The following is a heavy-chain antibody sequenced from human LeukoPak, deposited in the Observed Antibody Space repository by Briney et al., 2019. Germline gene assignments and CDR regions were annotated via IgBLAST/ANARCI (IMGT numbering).Heavy chain of an antibody. Sequence: GGSLRLSCAASGFTFSKAWMSWVRQAPGKGLEWVSAISGSGGSTYYADSVKGRFTISRDNSKNTLYLQMNSLRAEDTAVYYCAKENDSSGYYAYYFDYWGQGTLVTVSS. CDR3: AKENDSSGYYAYYFDY. J-gene: IGHJ4*02. CDR2: ISGSGGST. CDR1: GFTFSKAW. V-gene: IGHV3-23*01. D-gene: IGHD3-22*01.